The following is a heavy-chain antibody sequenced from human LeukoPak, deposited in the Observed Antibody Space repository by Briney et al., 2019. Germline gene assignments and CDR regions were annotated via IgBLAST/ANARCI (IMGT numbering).Heavy chain of an antibody. CDR2: IYYSGST. J-gene: IGHJ5*02. CDR1: GGSISSSSYY. CDR3: ASIAAAGTWFDP. D-gene: IGHD6-13*01. Sequence: PSETLSPTCTVSGGSISSSSYYWGWIRQPPGKGLEWIGSIYYSGSTYYNPSLKSRVTISVDTSKNQFSLKLSSVTAADTAVYYCASIAAAGTWFDPWGQGTLVTVSS. V-gene: IGHV4-39*01.